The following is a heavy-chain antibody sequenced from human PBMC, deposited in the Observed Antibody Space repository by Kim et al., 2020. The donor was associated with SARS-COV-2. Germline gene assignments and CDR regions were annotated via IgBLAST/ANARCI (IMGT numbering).Heavy chain of an antibody. Sequence: GGSLRLSCEASGFTFSNYAMAWVRHTPGKGLERVSAISGSGDSTFYADSVRGRFAISRDNSKNTLYLQMNSLRVEDTAEYYCAKGEGRPYYFDYWGQGTL. V-gene: IGHV3-23*01. CDR3: AKGEGRPYYFDY. D-gene: IGHD6-6*01. J-gene: IGHJ4*02. CDR2: ISGSGDST. CDR1: GFTFSNYA.